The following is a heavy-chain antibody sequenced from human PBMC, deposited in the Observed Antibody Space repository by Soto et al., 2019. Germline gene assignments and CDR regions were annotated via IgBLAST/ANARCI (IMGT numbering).Heavy chain of an antibody. V-gene: IGHV3-23*01. CDR2: ITCSGGDT. Sequence: GGSLRRSCTPSELTFISYAMSWVRQVPGRGLEWVSCITCSGGDTYYADSVKRRFTISRDNSKDTLFLQMNSLRDEDTAVYYCAKAGRLVINCFDPWGQGSLVTVSS. D-gene: IGHD2-21*01. CDR3: AKAGRLVINCFDP. CDR1: ELTFISYA. J-gene: IGHJ5*02.